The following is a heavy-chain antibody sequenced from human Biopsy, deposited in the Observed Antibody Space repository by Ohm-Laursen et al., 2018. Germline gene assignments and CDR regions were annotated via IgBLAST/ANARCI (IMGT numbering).Heavy chain of an antibody. D-gene: IGHD2-15*01. CDR2: INPHSGTT. CDR3: AKGQDLRGGAEYFQH. CDR1: GYTFTGQN. Sequence: GASVKVSCKASGYTFTGQNLHWVRQAPGQGLEWMGWINPHSGTTKFAQDFQGRVTMTRDTSITTAYMELRRLRSDDTAVYYCAKGQDLRGGAEYFQHWGQGALVTVSS. J-gene: IGHJ1*01. V-gene: IGHV1-2*02.